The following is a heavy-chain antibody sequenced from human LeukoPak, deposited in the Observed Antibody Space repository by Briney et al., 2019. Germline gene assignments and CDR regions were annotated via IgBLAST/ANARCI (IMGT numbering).Heavy chain of an antibody. Sequence: GGSLRLSCAASGFTVSSNNMSWVRHAPGKGLEWVSVIYSGGGTYYADSVKGRFTISRDNSKNTLYLQTNSLRAEDTAVYYCARALRGSREAFDIWGQGTMVTVSS. CDR2: IYSGGGT. CDR1: GFTVSSNN. D-gene: IGHD1-26*01. J-gene: IGHJ3*02. V-gene: IGHV3-53*01. CDR3: ARALRGSREAFDI.